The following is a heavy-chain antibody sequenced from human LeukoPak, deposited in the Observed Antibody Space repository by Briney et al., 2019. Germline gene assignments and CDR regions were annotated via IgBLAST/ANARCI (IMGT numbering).Heavy chain of an antibody. J-gene: IGHJ4*02. CDR2: ISSSGSTI. CDR1: GFSFSSYS. D-gene: IGHD3-22*01. V-gene: IGHV3-48*04. CDR3: ARAQGSGLVEWHY. Sequence: GSLRLSCAASGFSFSSYSMNWVRQAPGKGLEWVSYISSSGSTIYYADSVKGRFTISRDNAKNSLYLQMNSLRAEDTAVYYCARAQGSGLVEWHYWGQGTLVTVSS.